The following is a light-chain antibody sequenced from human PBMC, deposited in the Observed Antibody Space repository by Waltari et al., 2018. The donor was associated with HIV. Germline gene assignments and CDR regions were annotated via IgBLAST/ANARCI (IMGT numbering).Light chain of an antibody. CDR1: DSDIGASDY. J-gene: IGLJ2*01. CDR2: EVK. CDR3: ASLSRSVSLVV. V-gene: IGLV2-14*01. Sequence: QSALSQPASVSGSPGQSITISCTGTDSDIGASDYVSWYQKHPDRHPRLLIYEVKKRPSGISSRLSGSKSANTASLTIAGLQLEDEADVYCASLSRSVSLVVFGGGTHVTVL.